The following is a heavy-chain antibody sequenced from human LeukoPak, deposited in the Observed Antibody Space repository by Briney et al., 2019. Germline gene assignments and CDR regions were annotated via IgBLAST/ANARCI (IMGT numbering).Heavy chain of an antibody. J-gene: IGHJ4*02. CDR1: GGTFSSYA. V-gene: IGHV1-69*05. CDR2: IIPTFGTA. D-gene: IGHD3-22*01. CDR3: ARLPYYYDSRGYMD. Sequence: SVKVSCKASGGTFSSYAISWVRQAPGQGLEWMGRIIPTFGTANYAQKFQGRVTITTDESTSTAYMELSSLRSEDTAVYYCARLPYYYDSRGYMDWGQGTLVTVSS.